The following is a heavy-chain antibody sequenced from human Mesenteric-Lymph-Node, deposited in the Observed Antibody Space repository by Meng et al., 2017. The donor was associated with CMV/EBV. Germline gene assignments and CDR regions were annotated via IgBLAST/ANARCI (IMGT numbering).Heavy chain of an antibody. CDR1: SSCRYY. CDR3: ARAPVGYCSSTSCYALDY. V-gene: IGHV4-61*01. Sequence: SSCRYYWSWIRQPPGKGLEWIGYIYYSGSTNYNPSLQSRVTISVDTSKNQFSLKLSSVTAADTAVYYCARAPVGYCSSTSCYALDYWGQGTLVTVSS. D-gene: IGHD2-2*01. J-gene: IGHJ4*02. CDR2: IYYSGST.